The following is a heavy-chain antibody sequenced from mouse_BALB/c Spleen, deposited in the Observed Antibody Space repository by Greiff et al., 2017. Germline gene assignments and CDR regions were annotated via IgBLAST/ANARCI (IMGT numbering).Heavy chain of an antibody. CDR1: GFTFTDYY. CDR3: ARGGNGNLYWYFDV. D-gene: IGHD2-1*01. V-gene: IGHV7-3*02. J-gene: IGHJ1*01. CDR2: ISNKANGYTT. Sequence: EVQLVESGGGLVQPGGSLRLSCATSGFTFTDYYMSWVRQPPGKALEWLGFISNKANGYTTEYSASVKGPFTISRDNSQSILYLQMHTLRAADSATYYWARGGNGNLYWYFDVWGAGTTVTVSA.